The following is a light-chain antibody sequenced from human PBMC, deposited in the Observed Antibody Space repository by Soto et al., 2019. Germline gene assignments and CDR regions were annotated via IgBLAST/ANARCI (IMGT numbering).Light chain of an antibody. CDR1: QSVSSY. J-gene: IGKJ1*01. CDR3: QQRSNWLGT. CDR2: DAS. Sequence: EIVLTQSPVTLSLSPGERATLSCRASQSVSSYLAWYQQKPGQAPRLLIYDASNRATGIPARLSGSGSGTDFTLTIRSLEPEDFAVDYCQQRSNWLGTFGQGTKVEIK. V-gene: IGKV3-11*01.